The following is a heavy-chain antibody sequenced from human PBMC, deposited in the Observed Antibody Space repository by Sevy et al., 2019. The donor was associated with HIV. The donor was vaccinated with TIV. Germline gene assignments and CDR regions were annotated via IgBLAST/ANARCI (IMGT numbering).Heavy chain of an antibody. Sequence: GGSLRLSCAASGFTFIRYNMNWVRQAPGKGLEWVSSVSGSSNYIYYADSLKGRFIISRDNVKDTLPLQMNSLRADDTAVYYCARGPSDGSYDYFDYWGQGTLVTVSS. CDR3: ARGPSDGSYDYFDY. V-gene: IGHV3-21*06. CDR2: VSGSSNYI. CDR1: GFTFIRYN. D-gene: IGHD3-10*01. J-gene: IGHJ4*02.